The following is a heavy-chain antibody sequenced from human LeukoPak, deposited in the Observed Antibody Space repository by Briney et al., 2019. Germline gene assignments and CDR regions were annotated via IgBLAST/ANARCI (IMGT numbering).Heavy chain of an antibody. CDR1: GFTVSSNY. CDR3: ARDSGDSCAYYCDY. Sequence: GGSLRLSCAASGFTVSSNYMSWVRQAPGKGLEWVSVIYSGGTTYYADSVKGRFTISRDNSKNTLFLQMNSLRAEDTAVYYCARDSGDSCAYYCDYWGQGTLVTVSS. CDR2: IYSGGTT. V-gene: IGHV3-66*01. J-gene: IGHJ4*02. D-gene: IGHD3-22*01.